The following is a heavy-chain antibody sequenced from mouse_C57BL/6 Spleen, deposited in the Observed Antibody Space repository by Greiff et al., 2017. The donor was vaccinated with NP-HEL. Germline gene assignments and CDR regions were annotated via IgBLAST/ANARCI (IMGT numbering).Heavy chain of an antibody. D-gene: IGHD3-3*01. CDR3: ARSGLALYYFDY. Sequence: QVQLQQPGAELVKPGASVKLSCKASCYTFTSYWMHWVKQRPGQGLEWIGMIHPNSGSTNYNEKFKSKATLTVDKSSSTAYMQLSSLTSEDSAVYYCARSGLALYYFDYWGQGTTLTVSS. CDR2: IHPNSGST. CDR1: CYTFTSYW. J-gene: IGHJ2*01. V-gene: IGHV1-64*01.